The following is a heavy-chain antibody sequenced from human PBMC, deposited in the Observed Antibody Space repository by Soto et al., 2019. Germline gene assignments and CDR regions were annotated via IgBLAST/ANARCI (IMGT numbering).Heavy chain of an antibody. Sequence: SVKVSCKASGGTFSSYAISRVRQAPGQGLEWMGGIIPIFGTANYAQKFQGRVTITADESTSTAYMELSSLRSEDTAVYYCARDRLAAGPRVWFDPWGQGTLVTVSS. V-gene: IGHV1-69*13. J-gene: IGHJ5*02. CDR1: GGTFSSYA. CDR3: ARDRLAAGPRVWFDP. D-gene: IGHD6-13*01. CDR2: IIPIFGTA.